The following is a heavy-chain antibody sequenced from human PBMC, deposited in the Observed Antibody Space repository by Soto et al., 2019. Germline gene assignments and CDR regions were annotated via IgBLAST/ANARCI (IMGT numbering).Heavy chain of an antibody. CDR1: GYTFNSYA. V-gene: IGHV1-3*01. J-gene: IGHJ5*02. CDR2: INAGNGNT. D-gene: IGHD3-3*01. CDR3: ARGPRITIFGVVTSWFDP. Sequence: GASVKVSCKASGYTFNSYAMHWVRQAPGQRLEWMGWINAGNGNTKYSQKFQGRVTITRDTSASTAYMELSSLRSEDTAVYYCARGPRITIFGVVTSWFDPWGQGTLVTVSS.